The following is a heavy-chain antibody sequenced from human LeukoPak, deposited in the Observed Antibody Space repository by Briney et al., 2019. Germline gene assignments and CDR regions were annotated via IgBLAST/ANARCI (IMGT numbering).Heavy chain of an antibody. CDR1: GGSISSYY. CDR2: IYYSGST. Sequence: SETLSLTCTVSGGSISSYYWRWIRQPLGKGLEWIGYIYYSGSTNYNPSLKSRVTISVDTSKNQFSLKLSSVTAADTAVYYCARGNYDFWSGYYFHPPGDYYYYGMDVWGQGTTVTVSS. V-gene: IGHV4-59*01. J-gene: IGHJ6*02. CDR3: ARGNYDFWSGYYFHPPGDYYYYGMDV. D-gene: IGHD3-3*01.